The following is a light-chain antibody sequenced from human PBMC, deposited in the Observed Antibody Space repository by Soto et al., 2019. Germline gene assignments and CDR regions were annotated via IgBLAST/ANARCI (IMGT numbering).Light chain of an antibody. J-gene: IGKJ1*01. Sequence: EIVMTQSPATVSVSPGETATLSCKTSQSVDSLLAWYQQKPGQAPRLLIYGASSRATGIPDRFSGSGSGTDFTLTISRLEPEDFAVYFCQQYGSSPRTFGQGTKVDIK. CDR1: QSVDSL. CDR3: QQYGSSPRT. V-gene: IGKV3-20*01. CDR2: GAS.